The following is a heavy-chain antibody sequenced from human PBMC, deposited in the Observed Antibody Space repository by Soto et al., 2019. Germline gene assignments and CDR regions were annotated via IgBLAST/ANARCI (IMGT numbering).Heavy chain of an antibody. CDR1: GGSISSYY. J-gene: IGHJ4*02. Sequence: QVQLQESGPGLVKPSETLSLTCTVSGGSISSYYWSWIRQPPGKGLEWIGYIYYSGSTNYNPSLKSRRRIGVDXSKIQFSLKLSAVTAADTAVYYCAGNYGGNGPFDYWGQGTLVTVSS. CDR2: IYYSGST. V-gene: IGHV4-59*08. D-gene: IGHD4-17*01. CDR3: AGNYGGNGPFDY.